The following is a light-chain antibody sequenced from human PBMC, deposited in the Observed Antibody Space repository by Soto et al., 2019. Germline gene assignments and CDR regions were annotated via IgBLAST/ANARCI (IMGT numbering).Light chain of an antibody. V-gene: IGKV3-20*01. CDR2: GAS. CDR3: QQYDTSPRT. Sequence: EIVLTQSPGTLSLSPGERATLSCRASQSVSSNYLAWYQQKRSQAPRLLIYGASSRATGIPTRFSGSGSGTDFTLTISRLEPEDFAVYYCQQYDTSPRTFGQGTKVEI. CDR1: QSVSSNY. J-gene: IGKJ1*01.